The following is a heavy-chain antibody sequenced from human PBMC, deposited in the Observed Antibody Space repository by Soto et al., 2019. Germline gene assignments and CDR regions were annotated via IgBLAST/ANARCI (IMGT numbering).Heavy chain of an antibody. CDR1: GFTFSNVW. V-gene: IGHV3-15*01. J-gene: IGHJ4*02. CDR2: IKSTTDGGST. CDR3: ATEAAAGGGFAS. D-gene: IGHD6-13*01. Sequence: EVQLVESGGGLVKPGGSPRLSCAVSGFTFSNVWMSWVRQAPGKGLEWVGRIKSTTDGGSTDYAAPVEGRFTISKDDSKNTLYRHMNSLKTEDTPVYYCATEAAAGGGFASWGQGTLVTVSS.